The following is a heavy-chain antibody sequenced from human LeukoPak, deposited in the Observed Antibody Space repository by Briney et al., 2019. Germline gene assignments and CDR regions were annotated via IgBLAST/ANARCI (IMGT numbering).Heavy chain of an antibody. Sequence: SETLSLTCAVYGGSFSGYYWSWIRQPPGKGLEWIGEINHSGSTNYNPSLKSRVTISVDTSKNQFSLKLSSVTAADTAVYYCARLYYDFWSGIGGYFDYWGQGTLVTVSS. D-gene: IGHD3-3*01. CDR3: ARLYYDFWSGIGGYFDY. CDR1: GGSFSGYY. CDR2: INHSGST. V-gene: IGHV4-34*01. J-gene: IGHJ4*02.